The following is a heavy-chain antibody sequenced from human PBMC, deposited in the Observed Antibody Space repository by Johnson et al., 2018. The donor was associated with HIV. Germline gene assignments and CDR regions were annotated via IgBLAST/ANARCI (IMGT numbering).Heavy chain of an antibody. D-gene: IGHD6-13*01. CDR3: ARVGQQSIAFDI. V-gene: IGHV3-72*01. Sequence: MLLVESGGGLVQPGGSLRLSCAASGFTFSDHYMDWVRQAPGKGLEWVGRTRNKANSYTTDYAASVKGRFTISRDDSTNSLYLQMNSLKTEDTAVYYCARVGQQSIAFDIWGQGTMVTVSS. CDR2: TRNKANSYTT. J-gene: IGHJ3*02. CDR1: GFTFSDHY.